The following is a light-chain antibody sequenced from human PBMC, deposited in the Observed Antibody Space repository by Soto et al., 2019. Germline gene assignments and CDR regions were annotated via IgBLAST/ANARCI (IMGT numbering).Light chain of an antibody. CDR2: NNN. V-gene: IGLV1-44*01. CDR1: SSNIGSNT. Sequence: QSVLTQPPSASGTPGQRVTLSCSGSSSNIGSNTVNWYQQLPGTAPKLLIYNNNQRPSGVPDRFSGSKSGTSASLAISGRQSEDEADYYWAAWDDSLNGLVFGTGTKVTVL. CDR3: AAWDDSLNGLV. J-gene: IGLJ1*01.